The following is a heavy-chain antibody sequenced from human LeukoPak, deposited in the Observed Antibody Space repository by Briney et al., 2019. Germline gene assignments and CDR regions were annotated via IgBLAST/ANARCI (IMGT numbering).Heavy chain of an antibody. V-gene: IGHV3-30*04. CDR1: GFTFSSYA. CDR2: ISYDGSNK. CDR3: ASDLLYFDY. Sequence: GGSLRLSCAASGFTFSSYAMHWVRQAPGKGLEWVAVISYDGSNKYYADSVKGRFTISRDNSKNTLYLQMNSLRAEDTAVYYCASDLLYFDYWGQGTLVTVSS. J-gene: IGHJ4*02.